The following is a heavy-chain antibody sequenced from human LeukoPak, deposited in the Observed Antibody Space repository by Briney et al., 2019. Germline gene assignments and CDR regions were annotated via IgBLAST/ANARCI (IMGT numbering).Heavy chain of an antibody. D-gene: IGHD6-19*01. CDR2: IYHSGST. CDR3: AANGWYCLDH. V-gene: IGHV4-4*02. CDR1: GASITNDNW. J-gene: IGHJ1*01. Sequence: SETLSLTCAVSGASITNDNWWSWVRQTPGKGLEWIGEIYHSGSTSYNPSLKNRVTISVDKSNNRFSLRLTSVTAADTAMYYCAANGWYCLDHWGQGALVTVSS.